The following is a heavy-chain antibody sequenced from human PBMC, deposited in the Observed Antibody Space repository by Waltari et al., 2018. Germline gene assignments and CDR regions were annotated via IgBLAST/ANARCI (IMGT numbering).Heavy chain of an antibody. V-gene: IGHV3-53*01. CDR2: IYSGGST. CDR1: GFTVSSNY. J-gene: IGHJ3*02. D-gene: IGHD1-1*01. CDR3: ARDIPVEMATTRDAFDI. Sequence: EVQLVESGGGLIQPGGSLRLSCAASGFTVSSNYMSWVRQAPGKGLEWVSVIYSGGSTYYADSVKGRFTISRDNSKNTLYLQMNSLRAEDTAVYYCARDIPVEMATTRDAFDIWGQGTMVTVSS.